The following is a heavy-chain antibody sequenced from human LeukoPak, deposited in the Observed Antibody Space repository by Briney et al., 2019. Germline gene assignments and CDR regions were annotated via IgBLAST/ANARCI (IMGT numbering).Heavy chain of an antibody. CDR2: VKHDGSEK. D-gene: IGHD6-19*01. CDR3: GRLARNAWYAVDY. J-gene: IGHJ4*02. CDR1: GLTFSTYW. V-gene: IGHV3-7*01. Sequence: GGSLRLSCAVSGLTFSTYWMSWVRQAPGQGLEWVANVKHDGSEKYYLDSVKGRFTISRDNPTNSLYLQINSLRAEDTALYYCGRLARNAWYAVDYWGQGTLVTVSS.